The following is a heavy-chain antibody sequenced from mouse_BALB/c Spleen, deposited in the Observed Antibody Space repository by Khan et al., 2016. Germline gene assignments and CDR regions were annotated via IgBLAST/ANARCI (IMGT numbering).Heavy chain of an antibody. V-gene: IGHV1-4*01. J-gene: IGHJ2*01. Sequence: QVQLQQAGAELARPGASVKMSCKASGYTFTSYTMHWVKQRPAQGLEWIGYINPYSGYTNYNQKFKDKATMTEDKSSSTAYLQLTSLTSEDSEVYYLARNRERWGQGTTLTVSS. CDR1: GYTFTSYT. CDR3: ARNRER. CDR2: INPYSGYT.